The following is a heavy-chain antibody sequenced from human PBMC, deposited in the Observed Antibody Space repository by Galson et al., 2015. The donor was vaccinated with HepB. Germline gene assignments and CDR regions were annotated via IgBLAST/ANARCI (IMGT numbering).Heavy chain of an antibody. J-gene: IGHJ6*02. CDR1: GYTFTSYA. CDR3: ARDGISYYYDSSGSAGGMDV. CDR2: INAGNGNT. D-gene: IGHD3-22*01. Sequence: SCKASGYTFTSYAMHWVRQAPGQRLEWMGWINAGNGNTKYSQKFQGRVTITRDTSASTAYMELSSLRSEDTAVYYCARDGISYYYDSSGSAGGMDVWGQGTTVTVSS. V-gene: IGHV1-3*01.